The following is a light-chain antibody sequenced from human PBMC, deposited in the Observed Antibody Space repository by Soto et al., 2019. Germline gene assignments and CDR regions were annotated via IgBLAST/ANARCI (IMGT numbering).Light chain of an antibody. CDR2: GAS. J-gene: IGKJ2*02. CDR3: QQYGSSPSWT. Sequence: EIVLTQSPGTLSLSPGERATLSCRASQSVSSSYLAWYQQKPGQAPRLLIYGASSRATGIPDRFSGSGSGTDFTLTISRLEPEDFAGYYCQQYGSSPSWTFGQGTKLEIK. CDR1: QSVSSSY. V-gene: IGKV3-20*01.